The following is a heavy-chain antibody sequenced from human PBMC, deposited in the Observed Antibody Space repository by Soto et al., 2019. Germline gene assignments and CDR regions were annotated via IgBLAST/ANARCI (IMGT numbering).Heavy chain of an antibody. CDR3: ARPVTPGRVDTAMVTGWYFDY. D-gene: IGHD5-18*01. V-gene: IGHV5-51*01. CDR1: GYSFTSYW. Sequence: GESLKISCKGSGYSFTSYWIGWVRQMTGKGLEWMGIIYPGDSDTRYSPSFQGQVTISADKSISTAYLQWSSLKASDTAMYYCARPVTPGRVDTAMVTGWYFDYWGQGTLVTVSS. J-gene: IGHJ4*02. CDR2: IYPGDSDT.